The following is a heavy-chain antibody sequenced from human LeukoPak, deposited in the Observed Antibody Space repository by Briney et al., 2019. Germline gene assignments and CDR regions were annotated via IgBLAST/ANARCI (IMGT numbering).Heavy chain of an antibody. CDR1: GGSFSGYY. Sequence: SETLSLTCAVYGGSFSGYYWSWIRQPPGKGLEWIGEINHSGSTNYNPSLKSRVTISVDKSKNQFSLKLSSVTAADTAVYYCAKSGRRYYDSSGYYDSDFDYWGQGTLVTVSS. D-gene: IGHD3-22*01. CDR3: AKSGRRYYDSSGYYDSDFDY. CDR2: INHSGST. V-gene: IGHV4-34*01. J-gene: IGHJ4*02.